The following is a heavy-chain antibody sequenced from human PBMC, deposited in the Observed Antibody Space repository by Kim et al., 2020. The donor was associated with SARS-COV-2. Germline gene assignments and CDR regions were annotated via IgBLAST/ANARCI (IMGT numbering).Heavy chain of an antibody. D-gene: IGHD6-13*01. V-gene: IGHV3-7*01. J-gene: IGHJ6*01. CDR1: GFTISNYW. CDR2: LRHDGTH. Sequence: GGSLRLSCAASGFTISNYWMTWVRQAPGKGLEWVARLRHDGTHVSVDSLKGRLSIYTNYANNSLFMLMLSLSTQDTEVSYFSRSTTELIAARIGTYFHY. CDR3: SRSTTELIAARIGTYFHY.